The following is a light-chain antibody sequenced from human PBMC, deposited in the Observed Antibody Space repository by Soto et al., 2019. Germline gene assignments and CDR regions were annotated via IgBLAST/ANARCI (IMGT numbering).Light chain of an antibody. Sequence: EIVLTQSPGTLSLSPGERATLSCRASQSVSSSYLAWYQQKPGPAPRLLIYGASSRATGIPDRFSGSGSGTDFTLTISRLEPEDFAVYYCQQYGSSPRLTFGGGTKVEIK. CDR1: QSVSSSY. V-gene: IGKV3-20*01. J-gene: IGKJ4*01. CDR2: GAS. CDR3: QQYGSSPRLT.